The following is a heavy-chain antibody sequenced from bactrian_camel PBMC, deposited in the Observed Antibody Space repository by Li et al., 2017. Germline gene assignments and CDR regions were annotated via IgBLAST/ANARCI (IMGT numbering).Heavy chain of an antibody. CDR3: AAGPATYHGLRLAVRGYEY. D-gene: IGHD5*01. V-gene: IGHV3S40*01. J-gene: IGHJ4*01. Sequence: VQLVESGGDLVQPGGSVRLSCAASGFTFSNTAMSWVRQAPGKGLEWVSAISSDGGVTYYADSVKGRFTISRDKAANTVFLQMNRLKPDDMATYYCAAGPATYHGLRLAVRGYEYWGRGTQVTVS. CDR2: ISSDGGVT. CDR1: GFTFSNTA.